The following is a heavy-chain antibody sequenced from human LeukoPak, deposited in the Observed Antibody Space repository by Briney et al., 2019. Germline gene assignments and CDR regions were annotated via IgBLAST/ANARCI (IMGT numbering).Heavy chain of an antibody. D-gene: IGHD3-22*01. Sequence: KPGGSLRLSCAASGFTFSSYAMSWVRQAPGKGLEWVSGISTSGGTTSYADSVKGRFTISRDNPRNTLYMQMSSLRDEDTAVYYCAIMHRYYDGSGYWVQWGQGTLVTVSS. CDR1: GFTFSSYA. V-gene: IGHV3-23*01. CDR2: ISTSGGTT. J-gene: IGHJ4*02. CDR3: AIMHRYYDGSGYWVQ.